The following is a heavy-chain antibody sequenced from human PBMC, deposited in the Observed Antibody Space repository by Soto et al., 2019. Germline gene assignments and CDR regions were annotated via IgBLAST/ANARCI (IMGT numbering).Heavy chain of an antibody. Sequence: GGSLRLSCAASGFTFSDYYMSWIRQAPGKGLEWVSYISSSGSTIYYADSVKGRFNISRDNAKNSLYLQMNSLRAEDTAVYYCARGLPKAWFLSYYYMDVWGKGTTVTVSS. J-gene: IGHJ6*03. CDR2: ISSSGSTI. CDR1: GFTFSDYY. V-gene: IGHV3-11*01. CDR3: ARGLPKAWFLSYYYMDV. D-gene: IGHD3-22*01.